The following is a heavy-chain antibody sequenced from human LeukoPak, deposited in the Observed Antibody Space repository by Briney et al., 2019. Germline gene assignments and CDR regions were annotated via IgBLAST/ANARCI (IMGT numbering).Heavy chain of an antibody. Sequence: GGSLRLSCAASGFTFTNALMSWVRQAPGKGLEWVGRIKSKTDGGTTDYAAPVKGRFTISRDDSKNTLYLEMNSLKIEDTAVYYCTIGRSGGSCPYWGQGTLVTVSS. CDR1: GFTFTNAL. V-gene: IGHV3-15*01. D-gene: IGHD2-15*01. J-gene: IGHJ4*02. CDR2: IKSKTDGGTT. CDR3: TIGRSGGSCPY.